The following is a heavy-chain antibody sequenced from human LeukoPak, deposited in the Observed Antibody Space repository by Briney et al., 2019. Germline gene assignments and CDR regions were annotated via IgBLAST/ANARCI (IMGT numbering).Heavy chain of an antibody. CDR3: ARGDFYDSSVYHYD. D-gene: IGHD5/OR15-5a*01. CDR2: LNPKSGGR. Sequence: ASVKVSCKASGYTFTGYYIHWVRQAPGQGLEWMGWLNPKSGGRNYAQKFQGRVSMTRDTSITTAYMDLSSLRFDDSAMYYCARGDFYDSSVYHYDWGQGTLITVSS. CDR1: GYTFTGYY. V-gene: IGHV1-2*02. J-gene: IGHJ1*01.